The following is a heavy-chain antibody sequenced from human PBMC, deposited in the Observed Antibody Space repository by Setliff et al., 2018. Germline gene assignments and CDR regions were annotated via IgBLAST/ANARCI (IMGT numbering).Heavy chain of an antibody. Sequence: GSLRLSCAASGFTFSTYGMHWVRQAPGKGLDWVAFIRFDGTYTQYSDSVKGRLTISRDNSKNTLYPQMSSLRTEDTAVYYCRLWFGELLRDYWGQGTLVTVSS. V-gene: IGHV3-30*02. CDR3: RLWFGELLRDY. CDR2: IRFDGTYT. D-gene: IGHD3-10*01. J-gene: IGHJ4*02. CDR1: GFTFSTYG.